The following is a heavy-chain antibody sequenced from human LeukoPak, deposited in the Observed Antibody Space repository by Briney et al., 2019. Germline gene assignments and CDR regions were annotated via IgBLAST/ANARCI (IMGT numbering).Heavy chain of an antibody. CDR1: GFTFSSYG. J-gene: IGHJ4*02. Sequence: GGSLRLSCAASGFTFSSYGMSWVRQAPGKGLEWVSAISGSGGSTYYADSVKGRFTISRDNSKNTLYLQMNCMRAEDTAVYYCAKSDIVVVVAATFDYWGQGTLVTVSS. CDR2: ISGSGGST. D-gene: IGHD2-15*01. CDR3: AKSDIVVVVAATFDY. V-gene: IGHV3-23*01.